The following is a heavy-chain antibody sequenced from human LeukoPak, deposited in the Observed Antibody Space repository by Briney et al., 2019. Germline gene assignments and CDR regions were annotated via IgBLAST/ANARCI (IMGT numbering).Heavy chain of an antibody. CDR1: GFTFSHSA. CDR3: ARHRCASS. V-gene: IGHV3-7*03. CDR2: INEDGSEN. Sequence: PGGSLRLSCAASGFTFSHSAMSWVRQAPGKGLEWVANINEDGSENHYVDSVKGRFTISRDNAKNSLYLQMNSLRAEDTAIYYCARHRCASSWGPGTVVTVSS. J-gene: IGHJ3*01. D-gene: IGHD6-13*01.